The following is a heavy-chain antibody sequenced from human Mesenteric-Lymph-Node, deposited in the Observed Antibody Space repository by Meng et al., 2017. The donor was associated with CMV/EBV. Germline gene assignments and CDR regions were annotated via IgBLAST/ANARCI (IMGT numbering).Heavy chain of an antibody. CDR1: GDSVSSNSAA. V-gene: IGHV6-1*01. J-gene: IGHJ3*02. CDR3: ARDRAHAFDI. Sequence: SQTLSLTCAISGDSVSSNSAAWAWIRQSPSRGLEWLARTYYRPKWYNDYAVSVKSRITINSDTSKNQFSLQLNSVTPEDTAMYYCARDRAHAFDIWDQGTMVTVSS. D-gene: IGHD3-10*01. CDR2: TYYRPKWYN.